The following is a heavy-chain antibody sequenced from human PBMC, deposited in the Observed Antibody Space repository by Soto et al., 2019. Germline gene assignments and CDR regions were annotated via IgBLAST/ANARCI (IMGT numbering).Heavy chain of an antibody. CDR2: ISAYNGNT. CDR1: GYTFTSYG. J-gene: IGHJ6*03. Sequence: ASVKVSCKASGYTFTSYGISWVRQAPGQGLEWMGWISAYNGNTNYAQKLQGRVTMTTDTSTSTAYMELRSLRSDDTAVYYCARAGDIVVVPAAMWRFDYYYYYYMDVWGKGTTVTVSS. CDR3: ARAGDIVVVPAAMWRFDYYYYYYMDV. V-gene: IGHV1-18*01. D-gene: IGHD2-2*01.